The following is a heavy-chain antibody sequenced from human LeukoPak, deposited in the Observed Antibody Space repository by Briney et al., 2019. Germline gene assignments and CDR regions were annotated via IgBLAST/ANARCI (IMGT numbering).Heavy chain of an antibody. D-gene: IGHD1-26*01. J-gene: IGHJ3*02. Sequence: PGGSLRLSCAASGFTFSSYAMHWVRQAPGKGLEWVAAISYDGSNKDYADSAKGRFTISRDSSKNTLYLQMNSLRAEDTAVYYCARGLCGTYHQWPAAIDAFDIWGQGTMVTVSS. V-gene: IGHV3-30-3*01. CDR2: ISYDGSNK. CDR3: ARGLCGTYHQWPAAIDAFDI. CDR1: GFTFSSYA.